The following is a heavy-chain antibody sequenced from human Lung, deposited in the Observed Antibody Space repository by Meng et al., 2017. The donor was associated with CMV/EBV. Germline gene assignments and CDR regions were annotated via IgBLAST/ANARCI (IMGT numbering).Heavy chain of an antibody. Sequence: GEXXKISCAASGFTFSSYVMSWVRQAPGKGLEWVSAISGSGGITYYADSVKGRFTISRDNSKNTLYLEINSLRAEDTAEYYCAKDEAVYAISPFDYWGQGKXVNGAS. V-gene: IGHV3-23*01. D-gene: IGHD2-8*01. CDR1: GFTFSSYV. CDR3: AKDEAVYAISPFDY. CDR2: ISGSGGIT. J-gene: IGHJ4*02.